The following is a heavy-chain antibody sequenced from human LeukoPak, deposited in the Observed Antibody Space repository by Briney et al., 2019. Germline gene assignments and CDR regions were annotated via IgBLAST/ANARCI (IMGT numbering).Heavy chain of an antibody. V-gene: IGHV3-53*01. J-gene: IGHJ4*02. CDR1: GFTANSNY. CDR2: MYSGGST. Sequence: GGSLRLSCAASGFTANSNYMTWVRQAPGKGLEWLSVMYSGGSTYYAASVEGRFTISRDNSKNTVYLQMNSLRAEDTAVYFCARGGPGVFAYWGQGTLVTVSS. D-gene: IGHD3-10*01. CDR3: ARGGPGVFAY.